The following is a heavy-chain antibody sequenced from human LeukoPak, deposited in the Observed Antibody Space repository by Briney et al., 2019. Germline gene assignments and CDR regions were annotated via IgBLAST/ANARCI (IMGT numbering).Heavy chain of an antibody. V-gene: IGHV4-30-2*01. CDR3: ARAGGYSHPGDI. CDR1: GGSVSSGGYY. J-gene: IGHJ3*02. CDR2: IHDSGST. D-gene: IGHD6-13*01. Sequence: SQTLSLTCTVSGGSVSSGGYYWSWIRQPPGKGLEWIGYIHDSGSTYYNPSLKSRVSILVDRSKNQFSLQLNSATAADTAMYYCARAGGYSHPGDIWGQGTMVTVSS.